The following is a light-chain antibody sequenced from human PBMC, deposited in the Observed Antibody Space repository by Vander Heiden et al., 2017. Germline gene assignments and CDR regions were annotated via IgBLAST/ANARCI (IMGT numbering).Light chain of an antibody. CDR3: QAWDSSTVV. CDR1: KLGDKY. V-gene: IGLV3-1*01. J-gene: IGLJ2*01. CDR2: QDS. Sequence: QPPSVSVSPGQTASITCSGDKLGDKYACWYQQKPGQSPVLVIYQDSKRPSGIPERFSGSNSGNTATLTISGTQAMDEDDYYCQAWDSSTVVFGGGTKLTVL.